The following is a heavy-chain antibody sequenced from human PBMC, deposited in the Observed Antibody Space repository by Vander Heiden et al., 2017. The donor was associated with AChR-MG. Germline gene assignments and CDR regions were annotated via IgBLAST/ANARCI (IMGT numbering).Heavy chain of an antibody. CDR1: GFGFTSSW. J-gene: IGHJ4*02. CDR3: ARAYSGYGYHFDY. CDR2: IYLGDSDT. Sequence: EVWLVQSGAEVKKPGESLKISCTGSGFGFTSSWVGWVRQMPGKGLEWMGIIYLGDSDTRYSPSFQGQVTISADKSIRTAFLQWSSLKASDSAMYYCARAYSGYGYHFDYWGQGTLVTVSS. V-gene: IGHV5-51*01. D-gene: IGHD5-12*01.